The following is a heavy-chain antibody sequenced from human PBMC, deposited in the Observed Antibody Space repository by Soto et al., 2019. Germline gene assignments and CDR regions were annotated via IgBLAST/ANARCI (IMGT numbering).Heavy chain of an antibody. CDR3: AKAMDLSGTDY. J-gene: IGHJ4*02. CDR2: ISYDGSNK. Sequence: QVQLVESGGGVVQPGRSLRLSCAASGFTFSSYGMHWVRQAPGKGLEWVEVISYDGSNKYYADSVKGRFTISRDNSKNTLYLQMNSLRAEDTAVYYCAKAMDLSGTDYWGQGTLVTVSS. V-gene: IGHV3-30*18. CDR1: GFTFSSYG. D-gene: IGHD1-26*01.